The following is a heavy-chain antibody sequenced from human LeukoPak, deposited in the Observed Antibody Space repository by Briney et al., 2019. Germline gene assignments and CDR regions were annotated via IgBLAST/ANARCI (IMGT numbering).Heavy chain of an antibody. CDR2: IYYSGST. D-gene: IGHD4-17*01. Sequence: SETLSLTCTVSGGSISSYYWSWIRQPPGKGLEWIGYIYYSGSTNYNPSLKSRVTISVDTSKNQFSLKLSSVTAADTAVYYCAGALLRPWFDPWGQGTLVTVSS. J-gene: IGHJ5*02. CDR3: AGALLRPWFDP. V-gene: IGHV4-59*01. CDR1: GGSISSYY.